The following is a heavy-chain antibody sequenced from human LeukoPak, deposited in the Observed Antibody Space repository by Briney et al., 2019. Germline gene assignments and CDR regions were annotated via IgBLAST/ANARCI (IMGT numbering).Heavy chain of an antibody. CDR3: ATILLWFGEKGDY. CDR2: ISGSGGST. Sequence: GGSLRLSCAASGLTFSSYAMSWVRQAPGKGLEWVSAISGSGGSTYYADSVKGRFTISRDNSKNTLYLQMNSLRAEDTAVYYCATILLWFGEKGDYWGQGTLVTVSS. V-gene: IGHV3-23*01. CDR1: GLTFSSYA. D-gene: IGHD3-10*01. J-gene: IGHJ4*02.